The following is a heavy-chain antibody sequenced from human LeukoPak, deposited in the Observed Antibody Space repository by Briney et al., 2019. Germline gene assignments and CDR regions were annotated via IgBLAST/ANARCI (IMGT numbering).Heavy chain of an antibody. CDR1: GGSFSGYY. V-gene: IGHV4-34*01. D-gene: IGHD3-22*01. CDR3: ARGHYYDSSGQRPGGFDY. J-gene: IGHJ4*02. Sequence: SETLSLTCAVYGGSFSGYYWSWIRQPPGKGLEWIGEINHSGGTNYNPSLKSRVTISVDTSKNQFSLKLSSVTAADTAVYYCARGHYYDSSGQRPGGFDYWGQGTLVTVSS. CDR2: INHSGGT.